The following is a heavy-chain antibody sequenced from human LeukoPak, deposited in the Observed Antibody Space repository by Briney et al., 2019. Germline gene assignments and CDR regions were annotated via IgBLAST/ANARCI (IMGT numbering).Heavy chain of an antibody. CDR2: NYWHDDK. Sequence: SGPTLLQPTPTLTLTCTFSGFSLRTRGVGVGWIRHPPGEALGSLALNYWHDDKRYSPSLKSRLTITKDTSKNQVVLTMTNMDPVDTATYYCAHPRLYYDFWSGYEAGAFDIWGQGTMVTVSS. CDR3: AHPRLYYDFWSGYEAGAFDI. V-gene: IGHV2-5*01. CDR1: GFSLRTRGVG. J-gene: IGHJ3*02. D-gene: IGHD3-3*01.